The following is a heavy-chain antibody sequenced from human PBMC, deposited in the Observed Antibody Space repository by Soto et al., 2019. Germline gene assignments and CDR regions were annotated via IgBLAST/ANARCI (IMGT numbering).Heavy chain of an antibody. CDR1: GFTVSSNY. Sequence: EVKLLESGGGLVQPGGSLRLSCGVSGFTVSSNYMNWVRQAPGKGLECVSTIYSGGSTYYADSVKGRFTISRDNSKNTLYLQMNNLRAEDTAVYYCAGRVGATNYGMDVWGQGTTVTVSS. V-gene: IGHV3-66*01. CDR2: IYSGGST. J-gene: IGHJ6*02. CDR3: AGRVGATNYGMDV. D-gene: IGHD1-26*01.